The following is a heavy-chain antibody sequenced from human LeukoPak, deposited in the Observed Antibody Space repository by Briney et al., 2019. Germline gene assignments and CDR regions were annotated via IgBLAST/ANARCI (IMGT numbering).Heavy chain of an antibody. V-gene: IGHV4-34*01. D-gene: IGHD5-24*01. CDR1: GGSFSGYY. Sequence: PSETLSLTCAVSGGSFSGYYWSWIRQPPGKGLEWIAEINHSGSTNYNSSPKSRVTISVDTSKNQFSLKLNSVTAADTAVYYCARGATLIRDGYNYDYFDYWGQGTLVTVSS. J-gene: IGHJ4*02. CDR2: INHSGST. CDR3: ARGATLIRDGYNYDYFDY.